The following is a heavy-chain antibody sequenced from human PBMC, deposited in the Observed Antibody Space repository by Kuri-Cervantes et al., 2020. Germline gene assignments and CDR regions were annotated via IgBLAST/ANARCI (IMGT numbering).Heavy chain of an antibody. CDR2: IWYDGTNK. CDR1: GFTFGGHG. CDR3: ARDVTSFGVVTRYFDF. J-gene: IGHJ4*02. D-gene: IGHD3-3*01. Sequence: LSLTCAGSGFTFGGHGFHWVRQAPGGGLEWVALIWYDGTNKYYADSVKGRFTISRDNSNNTLSLQMNSLRADDTAVYYCARDVTSFGVVTRYFDFWGQGTLVTVSS. V-gene: IGHV3-33*01.